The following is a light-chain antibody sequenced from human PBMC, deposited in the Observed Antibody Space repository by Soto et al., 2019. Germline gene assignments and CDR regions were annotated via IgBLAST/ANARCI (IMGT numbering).Light chain of an antibody. CDR3: QQYNNWPPYT. Sequence: EIVMTQSPATLSVSPGERATLSCRASQRVSRNLAWYQQKPGQAPRLLIYGASTRATGIPARFSGSGSETEFTLTISGLQPEDFAVYYCQQYNNWPPYTFGQGTKVDIK. J-gene: IGKJ2*01. CDR2: GAS. V-gene: IGKV3-15*01. CDR1: QRVSRN.